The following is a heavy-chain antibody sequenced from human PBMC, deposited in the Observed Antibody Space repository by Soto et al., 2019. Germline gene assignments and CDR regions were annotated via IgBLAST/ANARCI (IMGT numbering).Heavy chain of an antibody. J-gene: IGHJ4*02. Sequence: ESGGGLVQPGGSLKLSCAASGFTFSGSAMHWVRQASGKGLEWVGRIRSKANSYATAYAASVKGRFTISRDDSKNTAYLQMNSLKTEDTAVYYCTRLGFGELSTGGWGQGTLVTVSS. CDR3: TRLGFGELSTGG. D-gene: IGHD3-10*01. V-gene: IGHV3-73*01. CDR1: GFTFSGSA. CDR2: IRSKANSYAT.